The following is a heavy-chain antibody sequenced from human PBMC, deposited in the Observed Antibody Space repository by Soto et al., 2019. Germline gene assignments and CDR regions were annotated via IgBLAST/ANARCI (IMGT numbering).Heavy chain of an antibody. V-gene: IGHV6-1*01. Sequence: SQTLSLTCAISGDSVSSNSAAWNWIRQSPSRGLEWLGRTYYRSKWYNDYAVSVKSRITINPDTSKNQFSLQLNSVTPEDTAVYYCARVSDATYYDFWSGYSPLDYWGQGTLVTVSS. J-gene: IGHJ4*02. D-gene: IGHD3-3*01. CDR1: GDSVSSNSAA. CDR2: TYYRSKWYN. CDR3: ARVSDATYYDFWSGYSPLDY.